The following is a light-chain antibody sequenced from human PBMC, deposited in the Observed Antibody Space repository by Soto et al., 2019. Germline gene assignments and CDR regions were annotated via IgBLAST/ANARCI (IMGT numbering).Light chain of an antibody. Sequence: IVMTQSPASLSVSPGERATLSCRASQSVSTNLAWYQQKPGQAPRLLIYGASTRATGIPARFSGSGSGTDFTLTIDGLEPEDFAVYYCQQYGYSPITFGQGTRLEIK. J-gene: IGKJ5*01. CDR2: GAS. V-gene: IGKV3-15*01. CDR1: QSVSTN. CDR3: QQYGYSPIT.